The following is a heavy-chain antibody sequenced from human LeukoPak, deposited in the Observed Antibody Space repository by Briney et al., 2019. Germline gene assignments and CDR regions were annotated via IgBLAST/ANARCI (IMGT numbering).Heavy chain of an antibody. D-gene: IGHD3-10*01. CDR3: AKDSGYYYGSGSNFDY. CDR1: GFTFSSYI. V-gene: IGHV3-21*01. Sequence: GGSLRLSCAASGFTFSSYIMNWVRQAPGKGLEWVSSISSSSSYIYYADSVKGRFTISRDNAKNSLFLQMNSLRAEDTAVYYCAKDSGYYYGSGSNFDYWGQGTLVTVSS. CDR2: ISSSSSYI. J-gene: IGHJ4*02.